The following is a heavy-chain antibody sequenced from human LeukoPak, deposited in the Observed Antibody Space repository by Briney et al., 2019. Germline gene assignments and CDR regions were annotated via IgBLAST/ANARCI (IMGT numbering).Heavy chain of an antibody. J-gene: IGHJ6*02. CDR2: IYSGGST. CDR3: ARDGPMLYGDYYYYGMDV. D-gene: IGHD2-8*01. V-gene: IGHV3-66*01. CDR1: GFTFSSYA. Sequence: GGSLRLSCAASGFTFSSYAMSWVRQAPGKGLEWVSVIYSGGSTYYADSVKGRFTISRDNSKNTLYLQMNSLRAEDTAVYYCARDGPMLYGDYYYYGMDVWGQGTTVTVSS.